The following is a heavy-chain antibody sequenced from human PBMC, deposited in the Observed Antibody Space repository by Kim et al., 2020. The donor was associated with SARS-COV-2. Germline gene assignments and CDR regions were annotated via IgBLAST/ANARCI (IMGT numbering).Heavy chain of an antibody. CDR3: VRGHYFDY. CDR2: IKSDGSNT. V-gene: IGHV3-74*01. J-gene: IGHJ4*02. CDR1: GFTFRSYW. Sequence: GGSLRLSCAASGFTFRSYWMHWVRQAPGKGLVWVSVIKSDGSNTNYADSVKGRFTISRDNTKNTQYLQMSSLRAEDTADYYCVRGHYFDYWGQGTLATVSS.